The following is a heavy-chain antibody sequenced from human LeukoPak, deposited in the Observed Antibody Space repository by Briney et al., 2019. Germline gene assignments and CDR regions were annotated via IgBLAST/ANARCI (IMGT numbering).Heavy chain of an antibody. D-gene: IGHD2-2*01. CDR2: IREDESEI. J-gene: IGHJ4*02. Sequence: PVGSPRLSCAASGFTFISYVMDWGRQTPGKGLEWLANIREDESEINYVDYVKGRFTISRDNDPNTLYLQMTSLRPEDTAVYYCATEHWSSLDWGQGTLVPVSS. V-gene: IGHV3-7*04. CDR3: ATEHWSSLD. CDR1: GFTFISYV.